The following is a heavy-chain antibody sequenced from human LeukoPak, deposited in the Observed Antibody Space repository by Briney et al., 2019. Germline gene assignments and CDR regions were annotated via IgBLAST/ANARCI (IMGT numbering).Heavy chain of an antibody. D-gene: IGHD4-17*01. V-gene: IGHV3-33*01. J-gene: IGHJ6*03. CDR1: GFTFSSYG. CDR2: IWYDGSNK. Sequence: GRSLRLSCAASGFTFSSYGMHWVRQAPGKGLEWVAVIWYDGSNKYYADSVKGRFTISRDNSKNTLYLQMNSLRAEDTAVYYCAREEPTTVTTESYYYMDVWGKGTTVTVSS. CDR3: AREEPTTVTTESYYYMDV.